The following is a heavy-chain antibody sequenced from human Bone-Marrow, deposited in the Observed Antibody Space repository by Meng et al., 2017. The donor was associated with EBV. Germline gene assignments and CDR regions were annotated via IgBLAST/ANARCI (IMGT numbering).Heavy chain of an antibody. J-gene: IGHJ4*02. CDR2: IIPIFGTA. D-gene: IGHD4-23*01. V-gene: IGHV1-69*13. CDR1: GYTFTSYA. CDR3: AHGDYGGNSGVLGY. Sequence: QVQLVQSGGEVKKPGALAKVSCKASGYTFTSYAMHWVRQAPGQRLKWMGGIIPIFGTANYAQKFQGRVTITADESTSTAYMELSSLRSEDTAVYYCAHGDYGGNSGVLGYWGQGPLVTVSS.